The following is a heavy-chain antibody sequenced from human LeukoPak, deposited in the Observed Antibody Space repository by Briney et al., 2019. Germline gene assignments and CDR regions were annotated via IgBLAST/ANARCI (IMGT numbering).Heavy chain of an antibody. V-gene: IGHV4-39*01. Sequence: SETLSLTCTVSGGSISSSSYYWGWIRQPPGKGLEWIGSIYYSGSTYYNPSLKSRVTISVDTSKNQFSLKLSSVTAADTAVYYCARGRYYYRSSHSDSKHPQNDYWGQGTLVTVSS. J-gene: IGHJ4*02. CDR1: GGSISSSSYY. D-gene: IGHD3-22*01. CDR3: ARGRYYYRSSHSDSKHPQNDY. CDR2: IYYSGST.